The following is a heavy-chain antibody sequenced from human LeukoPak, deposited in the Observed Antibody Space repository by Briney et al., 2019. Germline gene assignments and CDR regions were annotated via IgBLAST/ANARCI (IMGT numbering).Heavy chain of an antibody. CDR2: ISDGGTRT. V-gene: IGHV3-23*01. D-gene: IGHD2-2*01. CDR3: AKGRPWCSSTSCYARFDY. Sequence: GGSPRLSCGASGFTFSSYSMSWVRQAPGEGLEWVSGISDGGTRTYYADSVKGRFTISRDNSKNTLDLQMNSLRAEDTAVYYCAKGRPWCSSTSCYARFDYWGQGTLVTVSS. CDR1: GFTFSSYS. J-gene: IGHJ4*02.